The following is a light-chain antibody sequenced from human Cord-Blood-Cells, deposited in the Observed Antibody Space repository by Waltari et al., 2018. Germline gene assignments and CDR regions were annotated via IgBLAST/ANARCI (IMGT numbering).Light chain of an antibody. J-gene: IGKJ1*01. Sequence: VVMTQSPLSLPVTLGQRASISCGSSQSLVYSDGNTYLNWFKQRPGQSPRRLIYKVSNRDSGVPDRFSGSGSGTDFTLKISRVEAEDVGVYYCMQGTHWPPWTFGQGTKVEIK. CDR2: KVS. CDR1: QSLVYSDGNTY. CDR3: MQGTHWPPWT. V-gene: IGKV2-30*01.